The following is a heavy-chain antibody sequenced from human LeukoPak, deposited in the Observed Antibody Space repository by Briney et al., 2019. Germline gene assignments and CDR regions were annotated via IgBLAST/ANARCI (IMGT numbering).Heavy chain of an antibody. D-gene: IGHD3-9*01. Sequence: GGSLRLSCAASGFTFSSYAMSWVRQAPGKGLEWVSAISGSGGSTYYASSVKGRFTISRDNSKNTLYLQMNSLRAEDTAVYYCAKLLLHYDILTGYYFDYWGQGTLVTVSS. CDR3: AKLLLHYDILTGYYFDY. V-gene: IGHV3-23*01. CDR1: GFTFSSYA. J-gene: IGHJ4*02. CDR2: ISGSGGST.